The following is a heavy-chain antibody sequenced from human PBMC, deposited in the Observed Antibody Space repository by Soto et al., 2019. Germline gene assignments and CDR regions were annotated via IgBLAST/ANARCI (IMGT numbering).Heavy chain of an antibody. CDR3: ARFSYDSSGTYFDY. CDR2: ISYDGSDK. J-gene: IGHJ4*02. D-gene: IGHD3-22*01. CDR1: EFTFSSYA. V-gene: IGHV3-30-3*01. Sequence: QVQLVESGGGVVQPERSLRLSCAASEFTFSSYAMHWVRQAPGKGLEWVAVISYDGSDKYYADSVKGRFTISRDNSKNTLYLQMNSLRAEDTAVYYCARFSYDSSGTYFDYWGQGTLVTVSS.